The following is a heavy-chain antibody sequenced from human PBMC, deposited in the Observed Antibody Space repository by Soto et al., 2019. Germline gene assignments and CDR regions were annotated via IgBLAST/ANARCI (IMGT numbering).Heavy chain of an antibody. CDR3: VTSLNYDLWRVGVRHYYFDY. J-gene: IGHJ4*02. CDR2: IYHSGST. Sequence: PSETLSLTCAVSGGSISSSYWWNWVRQPPGKGLEWIGKIYHSGSTNYSPSLKNRVTISVDKSNNQFSLRLSSVTAADTAVYFCVTSLNYDLWRVGVRHYYFDYWGQGTLVTVSS. V-gene: IGHV4-4*02. D-gene: IGHD3-3*01. CDR1: GGSISSSYW.